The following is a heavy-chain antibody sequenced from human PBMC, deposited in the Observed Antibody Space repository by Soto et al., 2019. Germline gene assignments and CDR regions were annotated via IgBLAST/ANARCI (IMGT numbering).Heavy chain of an antibody. CDR1: GGTFSSYA. CDR3: ARARTTGDPLYYYYGMDV. D-gene: IGHD2-2*01. Sequence: QVQLVQSGAEVKKPGSSVKVSCKASGGTFSSYAISWVRQAPGQGLEWMGGIIPIFGTANYAQKFQGRVTITADESTSTAYMERSSLRSENTAVYYCARARTTGDPLYYYYGMDVWVEGTTVTVSS. CDR2: IIPIFGTA. J-gene: IGHJ6*04. V-gene: IGHV1-69*01.